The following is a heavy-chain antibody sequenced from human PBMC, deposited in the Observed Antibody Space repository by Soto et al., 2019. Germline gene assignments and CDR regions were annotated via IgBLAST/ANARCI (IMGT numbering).Heavy chain of an antibody. CDR2: IYYSGST. CDR1: GGSISSYY. V-gene: IGHV4-59*08. CDR3: ARHTVTSAEGDY. Sequence: SETLSLTCTVSGGSISSYYWSWIRQPPGKGLEWIGNIYYSGSTNYNPSLKSRVTISVDTSKNQFSLKLSSVTAADTAVYYCARHTVTSAEGDYWGQGTLVTVSS. D-gene: IGHD4-17*01. J-gene: IGHJ4*02.